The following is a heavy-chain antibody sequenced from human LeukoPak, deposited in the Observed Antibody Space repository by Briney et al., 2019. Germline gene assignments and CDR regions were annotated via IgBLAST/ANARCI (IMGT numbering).Heavy chain of an antibody. V-gene: IGHV4-59*11. CDR1: GGSITSHC. D-gene: IGHD2-21*02. J-gene: IGHJ4*02. Sequence: SESLSLTWTVSGGSITSHCCSWVRQLPGKGLEWIANIHYNGNTHYNPSLKSRVTISRDTSKKQVSLNLSSVTAADTAVYYCARHRAYCGGDCLYYYLDSWGQGTLVTVSS. CDR3: ARHRAYCGGDCLYYYLDS. CDR2: IHYNGNT.